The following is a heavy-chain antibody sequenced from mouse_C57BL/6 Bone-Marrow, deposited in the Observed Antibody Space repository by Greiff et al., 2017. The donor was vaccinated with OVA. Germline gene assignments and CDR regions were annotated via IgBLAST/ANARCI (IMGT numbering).Heavy chain of an antibody. Sequence: DVKLVESGGDLVKPGGSLKLSCAASGFTFSSYGMSWVRQTPDKRLEWVATISSGGSYTYYPDSVKGRFTISRDNAKNTLYLQMSSLKSEDTAMYYCARQMRRHAMDYWGQGTSVTVSS. J-gene: IGHJ4*01. CDR1: GFTFSSYG. CDR2: ISSGGSYT. V-gene: IGHV5-6*02. CDR3: ARQMRRHAMDY.